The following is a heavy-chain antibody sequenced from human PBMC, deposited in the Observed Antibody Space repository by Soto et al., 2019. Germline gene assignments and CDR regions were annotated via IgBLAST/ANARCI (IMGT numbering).Heavy chain of an antibody. Sequence: GSLRLSCAASGFTFSSYAMSWVRQAPGKGLEWIGEINHSGSTNYNPSLKSRVTISVDTSKNQFSLKLSSVTAADTAVYYCARERGNRTLIDYWGQGTLVTVSS. J-gene: IGHJ4*02. CDR3: ARERGNRTLIDY. CDR1: GFTFSSYA. V-gene: IGHV4-34*01. CDR2: INHSGST. D-gene: IGHD3-16*01.